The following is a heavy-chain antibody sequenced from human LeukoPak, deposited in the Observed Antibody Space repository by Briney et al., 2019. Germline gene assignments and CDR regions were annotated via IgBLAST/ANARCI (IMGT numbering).Heavy chain of an antibody. CDR3: TRGDRGYAESLY. J-gene: IGHJ4*02. V-gene: IGHV3-7*02. CDR1: GFSFREHW. CDR2: IKEDGNED. D-gene: IGHD5-12*01. Sequence: GGSLRLSCSVSGFSFREHWMSWVRQAPGKGLEWVGNIKEDGNEDYYVDSVEGRFVIFRDNAKNSLYLQMHSLRAEDTAVYYCTRGDRGYAESLYWGRGTLVTVSS.